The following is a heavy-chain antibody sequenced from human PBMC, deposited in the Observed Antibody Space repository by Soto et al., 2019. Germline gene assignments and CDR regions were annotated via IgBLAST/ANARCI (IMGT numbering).Heavy chain of an antibody. Sequence: QVQLVQSGAEVKEPGASVKVSCRASGYTFSNYDMNWVRQATGQGPEWIGWMNPNTGDTGYAQKFQGRVTMTRDISTKTAYMELSSLRYEDTAVYYCAKVSRRGASIDYDYWGQGTVVTVS. CDR1: GYTFSNYD. J-gene: IGHJ4*02. D-gene: IGHD1-26*01. V-gene: IGHV1-8*01. CDR3: AKVSRRGASIDYDY. CDR2: MNPNTGDT.